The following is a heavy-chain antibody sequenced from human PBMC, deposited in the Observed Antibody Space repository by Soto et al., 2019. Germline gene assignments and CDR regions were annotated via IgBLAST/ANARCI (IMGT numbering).Heavy chain of an antibody. CDR1: GFTFSSYA. CDR3: ARARVDF. Sequence: QVQLVESGGGVVQPGRSLRLSCAASGFTFSSYAMHWVRQAPGKGLEWVAVISYDGSNKYYADSVKGRFTISRDNSKNTLYLQMNSRRAEDTAVYYCARARVDFGGQGTLVTVSS. J-gene: IGHJ4*02. D-gene: IGHD5-12*01. V-gene: IGHV3-30-3*01. CDR2: ISYDGSNK.